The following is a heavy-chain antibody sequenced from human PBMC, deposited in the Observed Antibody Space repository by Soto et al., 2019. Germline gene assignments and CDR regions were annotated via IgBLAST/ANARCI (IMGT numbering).Heavy chain of an antibody. V-gene: IGHV3-7*01. CDR3: ARVRRRNYGDYFDY. CDR1: GFTFSSYW. D-gene: IGHD4-17*01. Sequence: GGSLRLSCAASGFTFSSYWMSWVRQAPGKGLEWVANIKQDGSEKYYVDSVKGRFTISRDNAKNSLYLQMNSLRAEDTAVYYCARVRRRNYGDYFDYWGQGTLVTVSS. J-gene: IGHJ4*02. CDR2: IKQDGSEK.